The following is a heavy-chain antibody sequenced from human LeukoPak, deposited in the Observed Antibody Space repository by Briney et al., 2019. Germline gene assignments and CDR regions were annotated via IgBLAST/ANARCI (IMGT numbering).Heavy chain of an antibody. CDR2: ISGSGGST. V-gene: IGHV3-23*01. J-gene: IGHJ4*02. Sequence: GGSLRLSCTVSGLTFASFAMSWVRQAPGKGLEWVSEISGSGGSTYYADSVEGRFTISRDNSKNTVFLQMNSLRAEDTAVYYCAKILADWGQGTLVTVSS. CDR1: GLTFASFA. CDR3: AKILAD.